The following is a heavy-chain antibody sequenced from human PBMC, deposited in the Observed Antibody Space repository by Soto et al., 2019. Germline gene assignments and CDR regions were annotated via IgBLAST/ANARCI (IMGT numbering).Heavy chain of an antibody. Sequence: QLQLQESGSGLVKASQTLSLTCGVSGGSITSSGYIWNWIRQPPGKGLEWVGYIYHSGSTYYNPSLKSRVTISVDGSKNHFSLRLNSVTAADTAVYYCASEGYYGLDVWGQGTTVTVSS. CDR1: GGSITSSGYI. J-gene: IGHJ6*02. V-gene: IGHV4-30-2*01. CDR3: ASEGYYGLDV. CDR2: IYHSGST.